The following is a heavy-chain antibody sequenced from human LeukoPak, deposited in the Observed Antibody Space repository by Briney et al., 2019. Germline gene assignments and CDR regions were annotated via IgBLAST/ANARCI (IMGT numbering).Heavy chain of an antibody. CDR2: VDPEDGET. D-gene: IGHD5-12*01. Sequence: GASVKVSCKASGYTFTDYYMHWVQQAPGKGLEWMGRVDPEDGETIYAEKFQGRVTITADTSTDTGYMELSSLRSEDTAVYYCASRGYSGFDYFDSWGQGTLVTVSS. V-gene: IGHV1-69-2*01. CDR3: ASRGYSGFDYFDS. J-gene: IGHJ4*02. CDR1: GYTFTDYY.